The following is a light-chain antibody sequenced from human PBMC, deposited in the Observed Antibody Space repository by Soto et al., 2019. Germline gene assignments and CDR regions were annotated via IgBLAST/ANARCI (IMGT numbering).Light chain of an antibody. CDR3: QRYNVWPLT. Sequence: EIVMTQSPATLTVCPGERATLSCRASQSVSSNLAWYQQKPGQTPKLLIYVASTRATGIPARFSGSGSGTEFTLTISSLQSEDFAVYYCQRYNVWPLTFGGGTKVEFK. CDR2: VAS. J-gene: IGKJ4*01. CDR1: QSVSSN. V-gene: IGKV3-15*01.